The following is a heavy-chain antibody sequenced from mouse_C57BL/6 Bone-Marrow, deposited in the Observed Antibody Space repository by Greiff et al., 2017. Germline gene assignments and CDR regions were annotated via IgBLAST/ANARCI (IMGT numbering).Heavy chain of an antibody. J-gene: IGHJ4*01. D-gene: IGHD2-5*01. CDR1: EYEFPSHD. CDR2: INSDGGST. Sequence: EVQRVESGGGLVQPGESLKLSCESNEYEFPSHDMSWVRKTPEKRLELVAAINSDGGSTYYPDTMERRFIISRDNTKKTLYLQMSSLRSEDTALYYCARRRVTRYDYAMDYWGQGTSVTVSS. CDR3: ARRRVTRYDYAMDY. V-gene: IGHV5-2*01.